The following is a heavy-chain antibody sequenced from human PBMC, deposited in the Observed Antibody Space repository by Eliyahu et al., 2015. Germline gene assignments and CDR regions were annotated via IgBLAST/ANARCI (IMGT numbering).Heavy chain of an antibody. V-gene: IGHV3-53*01. CDR3: ARDLGAYKRAFDY. CDR1: GFPVSSNX. J-gene: IGHJ4*02. D-gene: IGHD3-16*01. Sequence: EVQLVESGGGLIQPGDSLRLSXXAXGFPVSSNXMSWVXQAPGKGLEWLSVMYNGGATYYADSVKGRFTISRDNSKNTLYLHMNSLRADDTAMYYCARDLGAYKRAFDYWGQGTLVTVSS. CDR2: MYNGGAT.